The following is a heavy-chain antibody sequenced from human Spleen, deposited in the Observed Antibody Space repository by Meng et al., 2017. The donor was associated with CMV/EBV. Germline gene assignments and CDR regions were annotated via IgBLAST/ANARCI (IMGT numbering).Heavy chain of an antibody. D-gene: IGHD3-22*01. Sequence: ASVKVSCKGSGYTFSDHYIHWVRQAPGQGLEWMGWISPNSGDTSYAHKFQGRVTMTRDTSISTVYMELSRVRSDDTAVYYCARDTWFGYSTPGYWGQGTLVTVSS. CDR3: ARDTWFGYSTPGY. J-gene: IGHJ4*02. CDR1: GYTFSDHY. V-gene: IGHV1-2*02. CDR2: ISPNSGDT.